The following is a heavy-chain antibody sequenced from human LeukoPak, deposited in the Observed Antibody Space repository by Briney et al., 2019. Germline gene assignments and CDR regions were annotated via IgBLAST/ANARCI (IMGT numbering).Heavy chain of an antibody. J-gene: IGHJ6*03. Sequence: SETLSLTCTVSGGSISSYYWSWIRQPPGKGLEWIGYMYYSGSTNYNPSLKSRVTISVDTSKNKFSLKLSSVTAADTAVYYCARASGGFSAHYYYMDVWGKGTTVTVSS. CDR2: MYYSGST. D-gene: IGHD3-16*01. CDR1: GGSISSYY. CDR3: ARASGGFSAHYYYMDV. V-gene: IGHV4-59*01.